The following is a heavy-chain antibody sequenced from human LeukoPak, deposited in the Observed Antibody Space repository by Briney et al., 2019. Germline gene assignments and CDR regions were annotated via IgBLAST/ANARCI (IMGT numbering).Heavy chain of an antibody. Sequence: GGSLRLSCAASGFTFSSYGMSWVRQAPGKGLEWVSAISGSGGSTSYAQKFQGRVTMTRDMSTSTVYMELSSLRSEDTAVYYCARPNDFWSDYTHAFDIWGQGTMVIVSS. V-gene: IGHV3-23*01. CDR1: GFTFSSYG. D-gene: IGHD3-3*01. CDR3: ARPNDFWSDYTHAFDI. J-gene: IGHJ3*02. CDR2: ISGSGGST.